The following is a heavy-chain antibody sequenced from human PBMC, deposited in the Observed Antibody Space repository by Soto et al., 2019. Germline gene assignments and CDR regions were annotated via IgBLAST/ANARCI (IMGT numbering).Heavy chain of an antibody. V-gene: IGHV1-46*01. CDR1: GYTFTSYY. J-gene: IGHJ4*02. CDR2: INPSGGST. CDR3: ARGLIYDSSGYYFDS. Sequence: ASVKVSCKASGYTFTSYYMHWVRQAPGQGLEWMGIINPSGGSTRYAQKFQGRVTMPRDTSTSTVYMELSSLRSEDTAVYYCARGLIYDSSGYYFDSWGQGTLVTVSS. D-gene: IGHD3-22*01.